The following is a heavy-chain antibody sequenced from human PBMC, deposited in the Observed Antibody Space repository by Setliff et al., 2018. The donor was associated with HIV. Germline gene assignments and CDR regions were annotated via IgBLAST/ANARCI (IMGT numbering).Heavy chain of an antibody. Sequence: SETLSLTCAVSGYSISTNEWWGWIRQPPGKGLAWIGYIPNSGKIYYDPSLNSRVTLSADTSKNQLSLKLTSVTAEDTGVYYCARTVPHSAAQDAFDIWGQGTVVTVSS. CDR3: ARTVPHSAAQDAFDI. V-gene: IGHV4-28*05. J-gene: IGHJ3*02. D-gene: IGHD4-4*01. CDR1: GYSISTNEW. CDR2: IPNSGKI.